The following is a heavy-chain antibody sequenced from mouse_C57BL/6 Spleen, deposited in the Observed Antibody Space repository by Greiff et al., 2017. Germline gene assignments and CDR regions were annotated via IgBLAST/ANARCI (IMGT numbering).Heavy chain of an antibody. Sequence: VQLQQSGPVLVKPGASVKMSCKASGYTFTDYYMNWVKQSHGKSLEWIGVINPYNGGTSYNQKFKGKATLTVDKSSSTAYMELNSLTSEDSAVYYCARGGNSNYYWFAYWGQGTLVTVSA. V-gene: IGHV1-19*01. CDR3: ARGGNSNYYWFAY. CDR2: INPYNGGT. CDR1: GYTFTDYY. J-gene: IGHJ3*01. D-gene: IGHD2-5*01.